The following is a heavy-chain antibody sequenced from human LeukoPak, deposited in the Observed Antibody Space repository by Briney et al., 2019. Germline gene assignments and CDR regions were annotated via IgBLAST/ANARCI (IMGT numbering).Heavy chain of an antibody. CDR1: GYTFTGFF. J-gene: IGHJ5*02. CDR2: INPNGGGT. D-gene: IGHD4-23*01. Sequence: ALVKVSCKASGYTFTGFFMYWVRQAPGQGLEWMAWINPNGGGTNYAQKFQGRVTVTRDTSITTDYMELSSLISDDTAVYYCARSIPLWKELRWDWFDPWGQGTLVIVSS. CDR3: ARSIPLWKELRWDWFDP. V-gene: IGHV1-2*02.